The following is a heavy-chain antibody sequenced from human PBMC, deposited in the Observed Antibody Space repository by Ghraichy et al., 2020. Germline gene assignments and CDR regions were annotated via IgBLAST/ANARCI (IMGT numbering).Heavy chain of an antibody. CDR2: INPNSGGT. CDR3: ARDSQPYYYDSRDDAFDI. Sequence: GSVKVSCKASGYTFTGYYMHWVRQAPGQGLEWMGWINPNSGGTNYAQKFQGWVTMTRDTSISTAYMELSRLRSDDTAVYYCARDSQPYYYDSRDDAFDIRGQGTMVTVSS. CDR1: GYTFTGYY. D-gene: IGHD3-22*01. V-gene: IGHV1-2*04. J-gene: IGHJ3*02.